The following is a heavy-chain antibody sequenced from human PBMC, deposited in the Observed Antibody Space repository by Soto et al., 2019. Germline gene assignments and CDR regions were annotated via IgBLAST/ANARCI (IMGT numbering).Heavy chain of an antibody. CDR3: ARVLDDSWSRYPNWFDP. CDR1: GGTFSSYA. J-gene: IGHJ5*02. D-gene: IGHD3-3*01. Sequence: SVKVSCKASGGTFSSYAISCVRQAPGQGLEWMGGIIPIFGTANYAQKFQGRVTITADESTSTAYMELSSLRSEDTAVYYCARVLDDSWSRYPNWFDPWGQGTLVTVSS. V-gene: IGHV1-69*13. CDR2: IIPIFGTA.